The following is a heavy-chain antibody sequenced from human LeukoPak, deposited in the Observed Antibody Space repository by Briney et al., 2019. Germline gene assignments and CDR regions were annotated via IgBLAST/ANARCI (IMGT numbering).Heavy chain of an antibody. D-gene: IGHD6-13*01. CDR2: IIPIFGTA. Sequence: SVKVSCKASGGTFSSYAISWVRQAPGQALEWMGGIIPIFGTANYAQKFQGRVTITADESTSTAYMELSSLRSEDTAVYYCARDGVRAAGTIDYWGQGTLVTVSS. J-gene: IGHJ4*02. CDR1: GGTFSSYA. CDR3: ARDGVRAAGTIDY. V-gene: IGHV1-69*01.